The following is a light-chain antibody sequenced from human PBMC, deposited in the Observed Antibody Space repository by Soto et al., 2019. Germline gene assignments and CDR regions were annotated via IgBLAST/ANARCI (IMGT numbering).Light chain of an antibody. J-gene: IGLJ1*01. CDR1: SSDIGGYDF. V-gene: IGLV2-8*01. CDR2: NVN. Sequence: QSVLTPPPSASGSPGQAVTISCTGTSSDIGGYDFVSWYQVRPGEAPQLIIYNVNGRPSGVPRRFSGAKSGNTASLTVSGLQAVDEADYYCSSYSDTNIYVFGTGTKVTVL. CDR3: SSYSDTNIYV.